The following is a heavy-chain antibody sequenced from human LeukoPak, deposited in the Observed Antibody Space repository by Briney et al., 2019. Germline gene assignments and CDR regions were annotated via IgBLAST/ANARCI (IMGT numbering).Heavy chain of an antibody. Sequence: GGSLRLSCATSGFTFGNYWMTWVRQAPGKRREGGAGIDDRGSEKDSADSVKGRFTNSRDNARNSMFLQMNRLRVEDTAVYFCARDIPRGARYLDSWGRGTLVTVSS. J-gene: IGHJ5*01. CDR3: ARDIPRGARYLDS. CDR1: GFTFGNYW. V-gene: IGHV3-7*01. D-gene: IGHD1-14*01. CDR2: IDDRGSEK.